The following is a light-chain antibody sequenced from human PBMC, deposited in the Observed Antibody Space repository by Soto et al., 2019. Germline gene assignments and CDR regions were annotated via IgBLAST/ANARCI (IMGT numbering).Light chain of an antibody. V-gene: IGLV2-14*01. Sequence: QSVLTQPASLSGSPGQSITISCTGTSSDIGAYDYVSWFQQHPGKAPKVMIYEVSNRPSGVSDRFSGSKSGNTASLTISGLQAEDEADYYCSSYVGATTRVFGTGTKVTVL. J-gene: IGLJ1*01. CDR1: SSDIGAYDY. CDR3: SSYVGATTRV. CDR2: EVS.